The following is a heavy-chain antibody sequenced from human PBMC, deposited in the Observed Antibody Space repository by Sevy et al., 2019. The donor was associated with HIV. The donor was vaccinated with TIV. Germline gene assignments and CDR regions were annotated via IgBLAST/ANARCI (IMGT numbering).Heavy chain of an antibody. CDR2: INAGNGNT. Sequence: ASVKVSCKASGYTFTSYAMHWVRQAPGQRLEWMGWINAGNGNTKYSQKFQGRVTITRDTSASTAYMELSSLRSEDTAVYYCARDRITMVRGVIIGGWLDPWGQGTLVTVSS. D-gene: IGHD3-10*01. J-gene: IGHJ5*02. V-gene: IGHV1-3*01. CDR3: ARDRITMVRGVIIGGWLDP. CDR1: GYTFTSYA.